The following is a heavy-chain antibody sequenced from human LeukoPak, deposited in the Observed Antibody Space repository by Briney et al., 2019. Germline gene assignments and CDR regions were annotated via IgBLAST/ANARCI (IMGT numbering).Heavy chain of an antibody. CDR3: AKIVQFTAATGTGLDY. V-gene: IGHV3-33*06. D-gene: IGHD6-13*01. CDR1: GFTCSYYG. J-gene: IGHJ4*02. Sequence: GGSLRLSCAASGFTCSYYGMHWVRQAPGKGLDWVAVIGYDGSYIYYADSVKGRFTISRENSKNTMYLQMNSLRAEDTAVYYCAKIVQFTAATGTGLDYWGQGTLVTVSP. CDR2: IGYDGSYI.